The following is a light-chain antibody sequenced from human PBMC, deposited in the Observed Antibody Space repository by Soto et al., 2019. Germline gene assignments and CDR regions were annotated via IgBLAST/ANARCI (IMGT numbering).Light chain of an antibody. Sequence: EIVMTQSPATLSVSPGERATLSCRASQSVDSNLDWYQQKPGQAPRLLIYGASTRATGIPAGFSGSESGTEFTLTISSLQSEDFAVYFCQQYHNWPGTFGGGTKVEIK. CDR1: QSVDSN. J-gene: IGKJ4*01. V-gene: IGKV3-15*01. CDR2: GAS. CDR3: QQYHNWPGT.